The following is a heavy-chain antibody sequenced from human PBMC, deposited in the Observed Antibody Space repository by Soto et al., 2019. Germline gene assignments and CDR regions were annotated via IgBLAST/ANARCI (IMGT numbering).Heavy chain of an antibody. CDR3: ARDSDFLFDY. J-gene: IGHJ4*02. CDR1: GYSFSKYG. V-gene: IGHV1-18*01. CDR2: INVKDGHI. Sequence: QVQLVQSGAEVKEPGATVKVSCKASGYSFSKYGISWVRQAPGQGLEWLGWINVKDGHINYGRNFQGRLILTTDTSTTTAYMELRTLRFDDTAVYYCARDSDFLFDYWGQGTWVTVSS.